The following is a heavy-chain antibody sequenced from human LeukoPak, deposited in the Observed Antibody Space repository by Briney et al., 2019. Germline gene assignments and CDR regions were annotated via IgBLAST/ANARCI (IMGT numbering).Heavy chain of an antibody. Sequence: SETLSLTCTVSGDSITIGGHYWSWIRQVPGKGLEWIGSINYSGSTSHNPSLKSRTTISVDTSKSQFSLKLSSVTAADTAVYYCARGGTYEQQLVPVGFDYWGQGTLVTVSS. V-gene: IGHV4-31*03. J-gene: IGHJ4*02. CDR1: GDSITIGGHY. CDR2: INYSGST. CDR3: ARGGTYEQQLVPVGFDY. D-gene: IGHD6-13*01.